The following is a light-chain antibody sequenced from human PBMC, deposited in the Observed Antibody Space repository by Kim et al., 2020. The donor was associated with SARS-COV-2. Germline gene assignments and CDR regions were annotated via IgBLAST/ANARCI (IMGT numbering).Light chain of an antibody. V-gene: IGLV3-9*01. CDR1: NIENKN. CDR2: RDK. CDR3: QVCDSRTVV. J-gene: IGLJ2*01. Sequence: SVALGQTATIPCGGNNIENKNVHWYHQRPGQAPVLVMYRDKKRPSGIPERLSGSNSGNTATLTISRVEAGDEGDYYCQVCDSRTVVFGGGTKVTVL.